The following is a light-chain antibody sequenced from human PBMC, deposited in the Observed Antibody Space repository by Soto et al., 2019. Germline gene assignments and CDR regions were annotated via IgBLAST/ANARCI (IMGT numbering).Light chain of an antibody. CDR1: QSVSSRS. CDR3: QQYAGSPRT. V-gene: IGKV3-20*01. CDR2: DAS. J-gene: IGKJ1*01. Sequence: IGFTHSPGTLSLSPGERATLSCRASQSVSSRSLAWYQQKPGQAPRLPISDASNRAADIPDRFSGSGSGTDFTLTINRLEPEDFAVYYCQQYAGSPRTFGQGTKVDIK.